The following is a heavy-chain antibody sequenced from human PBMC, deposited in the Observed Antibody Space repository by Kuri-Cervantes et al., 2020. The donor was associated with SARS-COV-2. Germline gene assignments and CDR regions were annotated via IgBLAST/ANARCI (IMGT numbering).Heavy chain of an antibody. CDR2: VSDDGTKK. CDR3: AKDYLGSSNTFDM. CDR1: GFTFSSYA. J-gene: IGHJ3*02. D-gene: IGHD3-10*01. Sequence: GESLKISCAASGFTFSSYAMHWVRQAAGKGLEWVAVVSDDGTKKFYGDSVKGRFTISRDNSKNTVYLQMNSLRTEDTAIYYCAKDYLGSSNTFDMWGQGTRVTVSS. V-gene: IGHV3-30*04.